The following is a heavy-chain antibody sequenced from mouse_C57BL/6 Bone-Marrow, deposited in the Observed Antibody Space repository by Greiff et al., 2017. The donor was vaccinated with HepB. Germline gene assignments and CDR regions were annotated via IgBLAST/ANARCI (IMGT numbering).Heavy chain of an antibody. Sequence: QVQLQQSGAELVKPGASVKLSCKASGYTFTEYTIHWVKQRSGQGLEWIGWFYPGSGSIKYNEKFKDKATLTADKSSSTVYMELSRLTSEDSAVYFCARHEEKNYHGSSYGYFDVWGTGTTVTVSS. D-gene: IGHD1-1*01. CDR2: FYPGSGSI. V-gene: IGHV1-62-2*01. CDR3: ARHEEKNYHGSSYGYFDV. J-gene: IGHJ1*03. CDR1: GYTFTEYT.